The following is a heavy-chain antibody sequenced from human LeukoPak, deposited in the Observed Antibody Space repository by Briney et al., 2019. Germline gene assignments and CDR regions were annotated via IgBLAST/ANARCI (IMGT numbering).Heavy chain of an antibody. Sequence: ASVKVSCKASGYTFTSYGINRVRQAPGQGLEWMGWISTYNTNHAQKFQGRVTMTTDTSTSTAYMELRSLRSEDTAVYYCARDQTDCSSNSCHNFHYGMDVWGQGTTVTVSS. D-gene: IGHD2-2*01. CDR1: GYTFTSYG. J-gene: IGHJ6*02. CDR2: ISTYNT. V-gene: IGHV1-18*01. CDR3: ARDQTDCSSNSCHNFHYGMDV.